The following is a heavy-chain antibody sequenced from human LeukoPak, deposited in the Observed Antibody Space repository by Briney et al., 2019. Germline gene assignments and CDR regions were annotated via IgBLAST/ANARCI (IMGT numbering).Heavy chain of an antibody. CDR3: ARQAGYNPLLVVPAAQPSKHTWKADWYFDL. V-gene: IGHV4-34*01. D-gene: IGHD2-2*01. CDR2: INHSGST. Sequence: SETLSLTCAVYGGSFSGYYWSWIRQPPGKGLEWIGEINHSGSTNYNPSLKSRVTISVDTSKNQFSLKLSSVTAADTAVYYCARQAGYNPLLVVPAAQPSKHTWKADWYFDLWGRGTLVTVSS. J-gene: IGHJ2*01. CDR1: GGSFSGYY.